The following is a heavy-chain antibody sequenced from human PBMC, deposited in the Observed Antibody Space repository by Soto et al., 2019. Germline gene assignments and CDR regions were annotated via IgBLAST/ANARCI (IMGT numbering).Heavy chain of an antibody. CDR1: GGSFSGYY. J-gene: IGHJ4*02. V-gene: IGHV4-34*01. CDR3: ARVGGRYSSGWFRKTAPGFYYFDY. Sequence: SETLSLTCAVYGGSFSGYYWSWIRQPPGKGLEWIGEINHSGSTNYNPSLKSRVTISVDTSKNQFSLKLSSVTAADTAEYYCARVGGRYSSGWFRKTAPGFYYFDYWGQGTLVTVSS. CDR2: INHSGST. D-gene: IGHD6-19*01.